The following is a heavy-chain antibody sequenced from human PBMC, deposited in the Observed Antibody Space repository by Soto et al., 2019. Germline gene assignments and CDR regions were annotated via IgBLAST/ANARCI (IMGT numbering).Heavy chain of an antibody. Sequence: PGGSLRLSCAASGFTFSDYFMSWIRQAPGKGLEWVSYIGPSGNMIYYADSVKGRFTISRDNAKNSLYLQMDSLRAEDTAVYYCARRTAGPSRYVDFWGQGTPVTVSS. D-gene: IGHD6-13*01. CDR1: GFTFSDYF. V-gene: IGHV3-11*01. CDR2: IGPSGNMI. J-gene: IGHJ4*02. CDR3: ARRTAGPSRYVDF.